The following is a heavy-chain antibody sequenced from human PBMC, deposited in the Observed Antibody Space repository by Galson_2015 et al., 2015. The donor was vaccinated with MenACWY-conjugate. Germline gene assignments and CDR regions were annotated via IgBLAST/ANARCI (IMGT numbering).Heavy chain of an antibody. V-gene: IGHV3-23*01. J-gene: IGHJ4*02. CDR2: ISASGGTA. CDR1: GFTFSSYA. CDR3: AKDRAFDYRDFGNDY. Sequence: SLRLSCAASGFTFSSYAMSWVRQAPGKGLEWVSGISASGGTAYYADSVQGRFTITRDNSQNTLHLHINSLRADDTAVFYCAKDRAFDYRDFGNDYWGQGTLVTVSS. D-gene: IGHD4-11*01.